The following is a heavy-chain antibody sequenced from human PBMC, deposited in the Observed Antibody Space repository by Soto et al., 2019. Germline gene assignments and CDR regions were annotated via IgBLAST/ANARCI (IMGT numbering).Heavy chain of an antibody. CDR3: AGASGTSHYYYYGMDV. V-gene: IGHV4-4*02. CDR1: GGSISISNW. D-gene: IGHD2-2*01. J-gene: IGHJ6*01. CDR2: IYHSGST. Sequence: PSETLTLTCAFSGGSISISNWGSWFRQPPAKGLEWIGEIYHSGSTNYNPSLKSRVTISVDKSKNQFSLKLSSVTAADTAVYYCAGASGTSHYYYYGMDVWGQGTPVTVSS.